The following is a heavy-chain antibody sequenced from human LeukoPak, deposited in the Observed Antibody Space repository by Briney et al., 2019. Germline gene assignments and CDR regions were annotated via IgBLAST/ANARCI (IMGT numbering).Heavy chain of an antibody. V-gene: IGHV3-30*18. J-gene: IGHJ6*02. CDR2: ISYDGSNK. D-gene: IGHD5-18*01. Sequence: PGGSLRLSCAASGFTFSSYGMHWVRQAPGKGLEWVAVISYDGSNKYYADSVKGRFTISRDNSKNTLYLQMNSLRAEDTAVYYCAKDLGWGGPDTASTRRIYYYYGMDVWGQGTTVTVSS. CDR1: GFTFSSYG. CDR3: AKDLGWGGPDTASTRRIYYYYGMDV.